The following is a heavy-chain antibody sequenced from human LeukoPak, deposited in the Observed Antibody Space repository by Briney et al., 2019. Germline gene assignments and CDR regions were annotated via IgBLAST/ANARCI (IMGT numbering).Heavy chain of an antibody. CDR2: IYYSGST. J-gene: IGHJ4*02. Sequence: PSETPSLTCTVSAGSISSYYWSWIRQPPGKGLEWIGYIYYSGSTNYNPSLKSRVTISVDTSKNQFSLKLSSVTAADTAVYYCARHSGSSWSYFDQWGQGTVVTVSS. D-gene: IGHD6-13*01. CDR3: ARHSGSSWSYFDQ. CDR1: AGSISSYY. V-gene: IGHV4-59*08.